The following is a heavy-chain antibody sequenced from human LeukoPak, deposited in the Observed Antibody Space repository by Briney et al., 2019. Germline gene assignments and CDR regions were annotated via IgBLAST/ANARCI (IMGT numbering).Heavy chain of an antibody. CDR2: IYPGDSDT. J-gene: IGHJ4*02. CDR1: GYSFTSYW. CDR3: AWKKTGTTYYFDY. V-gene: IGHV5-51*01. Sequence: GESLKISCKGSGYSFTSYWIGWVRQMPGKGLERMGIIYPGDSDTRYSPSFQGQVTISADKSISTAYLQWSSLKASDTAMYYCAWKKTGTTYYFDYWGQGTLVTVSS. D-gene: IGHD1-7*01.